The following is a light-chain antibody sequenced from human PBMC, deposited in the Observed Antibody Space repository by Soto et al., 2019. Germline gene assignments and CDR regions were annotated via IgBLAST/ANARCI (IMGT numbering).Light chain of an antibody. CDR1: QSVSSSY. V-gene: IGKV3-15*01. Sequence: EIVLTQSPGTLSFXXGXXXXXXXIASQSVSSSYLAWYQQKPGQAPRLLIYGASTRATGIPARFSGSGSGTEFTLTISSLQSEDFAVYYCQQYNNWPWTFGQGTKVDIK. J-gene: IGKJ1*01. CDR3: QQYNNWPWT. CDR2: GAS.